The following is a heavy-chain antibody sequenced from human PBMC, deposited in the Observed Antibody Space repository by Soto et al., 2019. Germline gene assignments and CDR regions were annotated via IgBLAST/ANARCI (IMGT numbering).Heavy chain of an antibody. CDR1: GGSISSGGYS. CDR3: AREGSSSFIGWFDP. V-gene: IGHV4-30-2*01. CDR2: IYHSGST. D-gene: IGHD6-6*01. J-gene: IGHJ5*02. Sequence: SETLSLTCAVSGGSISSGGYSWSWIQQPPGKGLEWIGYIYHSGSTYYNPSLKSRVTISVDRSKNQFSLKLSSVTAADTAVYYCAREGSSSFIGWFDPWGQGTLVTVSS.